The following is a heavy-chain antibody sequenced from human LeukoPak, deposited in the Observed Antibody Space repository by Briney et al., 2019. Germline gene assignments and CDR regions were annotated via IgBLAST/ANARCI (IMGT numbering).Heavy chain of an antibody. CDR3: AKEPLYYY. Sequence: PGGSLRLSCAASRFTFSSYTMGGVRQAPGKGLEWVSAISGSGDTTYYADSAKGRFTISRDNSKNTLYLQMNSLRPEDTAVYYCAKEPLYYYWGQGTLVTVSS. V-gene: IGHV3-23*01. CDR2: ISGSGDTT. J-gene: IGHJ4*02. D-gene: IGHD2-21*01. CDR1: RFTFSSYT.